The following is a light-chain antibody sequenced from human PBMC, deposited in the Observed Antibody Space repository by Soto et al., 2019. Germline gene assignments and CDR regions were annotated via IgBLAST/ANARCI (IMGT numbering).Light chain of an antibody. V-gene: IGKV3-15*01. CDR1: QSIIST. J-gene: IGKJ5*01. CDR3: QQYKNWPIT. Sequence: EIVLTQSPGTLSLSPGERATLSCSASQSIISTYIAWWQQKPGQAPRLLIYGASTRATGVPARFSGSGSGTEFTLTISSLQSEDFEVYYCQQYKNWPITFGQGTRLEIK. CDR2: GAS.